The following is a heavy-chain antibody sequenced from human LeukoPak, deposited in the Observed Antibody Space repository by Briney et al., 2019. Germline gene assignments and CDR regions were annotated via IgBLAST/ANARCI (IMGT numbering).Heavy chain of an antibody. J-gene: IGHJ6*02. CDR1: GFTFTTYS. CDR3: ARVYGSGPFYYYGMDV. CDR2: ISSTIVYT. D-gene: IGHD3-10*01. V-gene: IGHV3-21*01. Sequence: GRSLRLSCEASGFTFTTYSMNWVRQAPGKGLEWVSSISSTIVYTYYADSVKGRFTISRDNANNSLFLQMNSLRAEDTAVYYCARVYGSGPFYYYGMDVWGQGTMVTVSS.